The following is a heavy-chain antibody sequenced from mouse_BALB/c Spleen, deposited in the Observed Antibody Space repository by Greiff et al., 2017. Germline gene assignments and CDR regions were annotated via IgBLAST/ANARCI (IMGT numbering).Heavy chain of an antibody. V-gene: IGHV14-4*02. CDR2: IDPENGDT. J-gene: IGHJ1*01. D-gene: IGHD2-10*02. CDR1: GFNIKDYY. CDR3: NAGYGNWGYFDV. Sequence: EVQLQQSGAELVRSGASVKLSCTASGFNIKDYYMHWVKQRPEQGLEWIGWIDPENGDTEYAPKFQGKATMTADTSSNTAYLQLSSLTSEDTAVYYCNAGYGNWGYFDVWGAGTTVTVSS.